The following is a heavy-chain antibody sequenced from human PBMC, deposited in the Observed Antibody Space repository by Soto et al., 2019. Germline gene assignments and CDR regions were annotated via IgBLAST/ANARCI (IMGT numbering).Heavy chain of an antibody. D-gene: IGHD2-2*01. J-gene: IGHJ3*02. V-gene: IGHV1-8*01. Sequence: ASVKVSCKASGYTFTSYDINWVRQATGQGLEWMGWMNPNSGNTGYAQKFQGRVTMTRNTSISTAYMELSSLRSEDTAVYYCARGRGYCSSTSCRHAFDIWGQGTMVTVSS. CDR3: ARGRGYCSSTSCRHAFDI. CDR1: GYTFTSYD. CDR2: MNPNSGNT.